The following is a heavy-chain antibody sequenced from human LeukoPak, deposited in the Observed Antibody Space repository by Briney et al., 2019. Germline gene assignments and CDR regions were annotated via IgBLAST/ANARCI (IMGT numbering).Heavy chain of an antibody. Sequence: SETLSLTCTLSGDSLSSGDYYWSWIRQPPGKGLEWHVYIYYSGRTYYHPSLKSRVTISVDTSKNQFSLRLSSVTAADTAVYYCARFDYGVMDVWGKGTTVTVSS. V-gene: IGHV4-30-4*01. CDR2: IYYSGRT. CDR3: ARFDYGVMDV. D-gene: IGHD3-16*01. J-gene: IGHJ6*04. CDR1: GDSLSSGDYY.